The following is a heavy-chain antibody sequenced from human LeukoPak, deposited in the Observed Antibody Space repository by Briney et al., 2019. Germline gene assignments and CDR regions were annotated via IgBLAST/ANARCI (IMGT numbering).Heavy chain of an antibody. CDR2: IYHSGST. V-gene: IGHV4-38-2*01. D-gene: IGHD2-2*01. Sequence: SEXLSLTCAVSGCSISSGYYWGWIRQPPGKGLEWIGSIYHSGSTYYNPSLKRGVTISVDTSKNQFSLKLSSVTAADTAVYYCGRVTDIVVVPDHNWFDPWGQGTLVTVSS. CDR3: GRVTDIVVVPDHNWFDP. J-gene: IGHJ5*02. CDR1: GCSISSGYY.